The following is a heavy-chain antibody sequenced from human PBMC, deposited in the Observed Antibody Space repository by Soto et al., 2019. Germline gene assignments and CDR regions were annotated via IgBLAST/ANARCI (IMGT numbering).Heavy chain of an antibody. CDR3: ARVVGYYGSGSYQLKTIDY. Sequence: ASVKVSCKASGYTFTSYGISWVRQAPGQGLEWMGWISAYNGNTNYAQKLQGRVTMTTDTSTSTAYMELRSLRSDDTAVYYCARVVGYYGSGSYQLKTIDYWGQGTLVTVSS. D-gene: IGHD3-10*01. CDR1: GYTFTSYG. CDR2: ISAYNGNT. V-gene: IGHV1-18*01. J-gene: IGHJ4*02.